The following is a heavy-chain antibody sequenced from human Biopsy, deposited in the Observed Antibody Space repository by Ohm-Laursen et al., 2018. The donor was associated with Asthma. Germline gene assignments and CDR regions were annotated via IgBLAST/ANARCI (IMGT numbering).Heavy chain of an antibody. J-gene: IGHJ4*02. CDR2: INPSGAGT. V-gene: IGHV1-46*02. Sequence: SVKVSCKASGFSFDNYFMHWVRQAPGQGLEWMGIINPSGAGTRYAEKFKGRLIVTRDASTRTAFMELRSLRSEDTAIYFCARARETTNYGDSDFDIWGQGTLITVSS. CDR3: ARARETTNYGDSDFDI. D-gene: IGHD2-8*01. CDR1: GFSFDNYF.